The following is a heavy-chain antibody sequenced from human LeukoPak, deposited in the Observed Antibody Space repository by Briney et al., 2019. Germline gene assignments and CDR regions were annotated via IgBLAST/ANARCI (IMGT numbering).Heavy chain of an antibody. D-gene: IGHD4-11*01. Sequence: SETLSLTCTVSGGSISSRSYYWGWIRQPPGKGLEWIGSIYYSGTTFYNPSLTSRVTISVDTSKNQFSLKLTSVTAADTAVYYCARGLSRLPSGGYWGQGTLVTVSS. CDR2: IYYSGTT. V-gene: IGHV4-39*01. J-gene: IGHJ4*02. CDR1: GGSISSRSYY. CDR3: ARGLSRLPSGGY.